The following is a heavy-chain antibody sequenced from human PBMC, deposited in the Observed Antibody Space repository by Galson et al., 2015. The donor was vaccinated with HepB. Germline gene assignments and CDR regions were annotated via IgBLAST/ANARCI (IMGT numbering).Heavy chain of an antibody. CDR1: GGTFSTYA. CDR2: IIPLLATA. D-gene: IGHD2-2*01. J-gene: IGHJ6*03. Sequence: SVKVSCKASGGTFSTYAISWVRQAPGQGLEWMGGIIPLLATADYAQNFQGRVTISADESTSTAYMELSSLRSEDTAVYYCARGPAVISDRYYSYYYMDVWGKGTTVTVSS. CDR3: ARGPAVISDRYYSYYYMDV. V-gene: IGHV1-69*13.